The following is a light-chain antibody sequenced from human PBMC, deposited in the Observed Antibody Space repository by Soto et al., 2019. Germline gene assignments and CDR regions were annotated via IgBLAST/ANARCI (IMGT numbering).Light chain of an antibody. J-gene: IGLJ1*01. CDR2: DVS. Sequence: QSALTQPRSVSXSPGQSITIXCTGTSSDVGGYNYVSWYRQHPGKAPKLMIYDVSKRPSGVPDRFSGSKSGNTASLTISGLQAEDEADYYCCSYAGSYTHYVFGTGTKVTVL. V-gene: IGLV2-11*01. CDR1: SSDVGGYNY. CDR3: CSYAGSYTHYV.